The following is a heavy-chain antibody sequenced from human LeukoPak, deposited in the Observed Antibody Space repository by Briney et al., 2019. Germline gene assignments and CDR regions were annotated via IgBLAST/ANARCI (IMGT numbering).Heavy chain of an antibody. CDR3: AREAHGGHHDY. V-gene: IGHV1-46*01. CDR1: GYTFTSYG. CDR2: IYPTSGDT. J-gene: IGHJ4*02. Sequence: ASVKVSCKASGYTFTSYGISWVRQAPGQGLEWMGIIYPTSGDTKHAQKFQGRVSMTRDTSTTTVYMKLSRLASDDTAVYYCAREAHGGHHDYWGRGSLVTVSS. D-gene: IGHD4-23*01.